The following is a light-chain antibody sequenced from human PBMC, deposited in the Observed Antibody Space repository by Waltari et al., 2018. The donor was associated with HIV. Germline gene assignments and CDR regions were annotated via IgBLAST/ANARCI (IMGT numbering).Light chain of an antibody. V-gene: IGLV1-51*01. Sequence: QSVLTQPPSVSAAPGQKVTISCSGSSSNIGNQYVSWYQQLPGTAPKLLIYEPNQRPAGIADRFSGPKSGTSATLGITGLQTGDEADYYCGTWDSSLNSWEFGGGTKVTVL. CDR1: SSNIGNQY. CDR3: GTWDSSLNSWE. CDR2: EPN. J-gene: IGLJ3*02.